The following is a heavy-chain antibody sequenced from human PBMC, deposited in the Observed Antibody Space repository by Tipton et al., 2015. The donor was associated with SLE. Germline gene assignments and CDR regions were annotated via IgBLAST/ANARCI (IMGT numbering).Heavy chain of an antibody. J-gene: IGHJ6*03. CDR2: INSDGSST. D-gene: IGHD7-27*01. CDR3: ARDPNWGGYYYNMDV. CDR1: GFTFSSYW. Sequence: SLRLSCAASGFTFSSYWMHWVRQAPGKGLVWVSRINSDGSSTSYADSVKGRFTISRDNAKNTLYLQMNSLRAEDTAVYYCARDPNWGGYYYNMDVWGKGTTVTVSS. V-gene: IGHV3-74*01.